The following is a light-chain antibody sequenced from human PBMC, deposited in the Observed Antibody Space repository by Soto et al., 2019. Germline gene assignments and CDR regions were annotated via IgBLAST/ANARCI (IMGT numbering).Light chain of an antibody. Sequence: EIVLTQSPGTLSLSPGERATLSCRASQSISNRYLAWYQQKPGQTPRLLIYVASSRATGIPDRISGGGSGTDFSLTISRLEPEDFAVYYCQQYGSSPYTFGQGTKLEIK. V-gene: IGKV3-20*01. J-gene: IGKJ2*01. CDR1: QSISNRY. CDR3: QQYGSSPYT. CDR2: VAS.